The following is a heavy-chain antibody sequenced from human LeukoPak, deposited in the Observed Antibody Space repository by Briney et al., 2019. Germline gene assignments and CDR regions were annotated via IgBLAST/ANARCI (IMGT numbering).Heavy chain of an antibody. CDR2: LYSDGNT. CDR1: GFTVITND. J-gene: IGHJ4*02. Sequence: GGSLRLSCAASGFTVITNDMTWVRQAPGKGLEWVPVLYSDGNTKYADSVQGRFTISRDNSKNTLYLEMNSLSPDDTAVYYYARGVEPLAANTLAYWGQGTLVTVSS. D-gene: IGHD1-14*01. V-gene: IGHV3-53*01. CDR3: ARGVEPLAANTLAY.